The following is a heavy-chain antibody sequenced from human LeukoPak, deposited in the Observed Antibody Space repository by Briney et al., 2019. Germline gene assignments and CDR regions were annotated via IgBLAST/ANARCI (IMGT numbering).Heavy chain of an antibody. Sequence: GGSLRLSCAASGFTFSSYEMNWVRQAPGKGLEWVSYISSGDSPMYYADSVTGRFTISRDNAKNSLFLQMNSLRVEDTAIYYCARERGGEDAFDIWGQGTLVTVSS. CDR2: ISSGDSPM. J-gene: IGHJ3*02. CDR3: ARERGGEDAFDI. V-gene: IGHV3-48*03. D-gene: IGHD7-27*01. CDR1: GFTFSSYE.